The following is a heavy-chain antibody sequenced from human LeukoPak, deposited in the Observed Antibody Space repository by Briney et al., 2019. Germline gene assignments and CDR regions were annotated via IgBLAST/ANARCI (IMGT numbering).Heavy chain of an antibody. V-gene: IGHV4-59*01. Sequence: PSETLSLTCTVSGGSISSYYWSWIRQPPGKGLEWIGYIYYSGSTNYNPSLKSRVTISVDTSKNQFSLKLSFVTAADTAVYYCARETPYGDSYFDYWGQGTLVTVSS. D-gene: IGHD4-17*01. J-gene: IGHJ4*02. CDR3: ARETPYGDSYFDY. CDR1: GGSISSYY. CDR2: IYYSGST.